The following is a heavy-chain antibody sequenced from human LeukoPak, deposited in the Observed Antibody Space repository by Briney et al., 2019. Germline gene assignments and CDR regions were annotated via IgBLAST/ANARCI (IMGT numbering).Heavy chain of an antibody. CDR2: INADGSTA. J-gene: IGHJ3*01. Sequence: PGGSLRLSCAASGFTFGNSWVHWVRQAPGKGLVWVSLINADGSTATYADSMKGRFTISRDNARNTLSLQMNSLTIEDTAVYYCVVVVEPPDSDGFDVWGQGTMITVSS. V-gene: IGHV3-74*01. D-gene: IGHD1-14*01. CDR1: GFTFGNSW. CDR3: VVVVEPPDSDGFDV.